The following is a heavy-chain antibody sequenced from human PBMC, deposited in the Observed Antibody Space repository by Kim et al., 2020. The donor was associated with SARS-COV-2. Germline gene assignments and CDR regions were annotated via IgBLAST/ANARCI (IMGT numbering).Heavy chain of an antibody. CDR2: IYNSGST. CDR3: ARDRGYGSGSYYFDY. CDR1: GGSVSSNSYY. J-gene: IGHJ4*02. V-gene: IGHV4-61*01. Sequence: SETLSLTCTVSGGSVSSNSYYWSWIQQPPGKGLEWIAYIYNSGSTNYNPSLKSRVTISVDTSKNQFSLKLSSVTAADTAVYYCARDRGYGSGSYYFDYWGQGTQVTVSS. D-gene: IGHD3-10*01.